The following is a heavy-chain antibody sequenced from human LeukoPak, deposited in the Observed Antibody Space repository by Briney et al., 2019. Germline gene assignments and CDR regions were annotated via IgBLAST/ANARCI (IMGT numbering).Heavy chain of an antibody. Sequence: SETLSLTCTVSGYSISSGYYWGWIRQPPGKGLEWIGSIHHSGSTYYNPTLKSRVTISVDTFKTQISLTLSSVTAAETAVYYCVRDRFGMSATGTDFDYWGQGILVTVSS. CDR2: IHHSGST. D-gene: IGHD6-13*01. V-gene: IGHV4-38-2*02. CDR1: GYSISSGYY. CDR3: VRDRFGMSATGTDFDY. J-gene: IGHJ4*02.